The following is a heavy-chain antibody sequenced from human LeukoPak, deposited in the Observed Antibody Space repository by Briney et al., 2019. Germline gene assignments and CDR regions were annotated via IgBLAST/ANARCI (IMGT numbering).Heavy chain of an antibody. CDR2: INDGGTYT. Sequence: GGSLRLSCTGSGFAFSEYWMHWARQTPEKGLMWVSRINDGGTYTAYADSVKGRFTISRDISKNTLYLQMNSLRAEDTAAYYCSKDHGFYSSGWNPLFDYWGRGTLVTVSS. J-gene: IGHJ4*02. D-gene: IGHD6-19*01. CDR1: GFAFSEYW. CDR3: SKDHGFYSSGWNPLFDY. V-gene: IGHV3-74*01.